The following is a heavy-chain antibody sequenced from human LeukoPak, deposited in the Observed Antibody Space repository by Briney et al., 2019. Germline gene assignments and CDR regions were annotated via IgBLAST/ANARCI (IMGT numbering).Heavy chain of an antibody. CDR2: IKQDGSEK. CDR1: GFTFSSYA. D-gene: IGHD5-12*01. J-gene: IGHJ4*02. Sequence: PGRSLRLSCAASGFTFSSYAMHWVRQAPGKGLEWVANIKQDGSEKYYVDSVKGRFAISRDNAKNSLYLQMNSLRAEDTAVYYCARDQSGYDPFDYWGQGTLVTVSS. CDR3: ARDQSGYDPFDY. V-gene: IGHV3-7*04.